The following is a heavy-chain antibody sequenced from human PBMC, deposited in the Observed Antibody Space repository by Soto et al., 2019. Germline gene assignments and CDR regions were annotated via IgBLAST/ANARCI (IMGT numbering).Heavy chain of an antibody. J-gene: IGHJ4*02. V-gene: IGHV4-39*01. CDR3: ARADGFGVVTPLTDD. Sequence: SETLSLTCTVSGDSISSGRYHWGWIRQPPGKGLEFIATIHYTGNTHYNPSLRSRVTIFVDTSKSQFSLRLSSVTAADTAVYYCARADGFGVVTPLTDDWGQGTRVTVSS. CDR2: IHYTGNT. D-gene: IGHD3-3*01. CDR1: GDSISSGRYH.